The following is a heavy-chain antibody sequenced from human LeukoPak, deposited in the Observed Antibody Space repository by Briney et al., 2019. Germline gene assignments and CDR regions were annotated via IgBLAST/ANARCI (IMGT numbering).Heavy chain of an antibody. D-gene: IGHD3-3*01. V-gene: IGHV1-69*05. Sequence: SVKVSCKASGGTFSSYAISWVRQAPGQGLEWMGGIIPIFGTANYAQKFQGRVTMTTDTSTSTAYMELRSLRSDDMAVYYCARDPYWSGNYTGIRYYYYYMDVWGKGTTVTVSS. CDR2: IIPIFGTA. CDR1: GGTFSSYA. CDR3: ARDPYWSGNYTGIRYYYYYMDV. J-gene: IGHJ6*03.